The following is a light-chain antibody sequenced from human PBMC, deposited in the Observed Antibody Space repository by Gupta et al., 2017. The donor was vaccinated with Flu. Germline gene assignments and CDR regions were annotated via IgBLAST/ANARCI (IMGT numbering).Light chain of an antibody. J-gene: IGKJ3*01. Sequence: EIVLTQSPGTLSLSPGERATLSCRASQSVSSNYLAWYQQKYGQAPRLLIYGASNRATGIPDRFSGSGSGTDFALTISRLEPEDFAVYHCQQYGNSPQTFGPGTKVDI. CDR1: QSVSSNY. CDR3: QQYGNSPQT. CDR2: GAS. V-gene: IGKV3-20*01.